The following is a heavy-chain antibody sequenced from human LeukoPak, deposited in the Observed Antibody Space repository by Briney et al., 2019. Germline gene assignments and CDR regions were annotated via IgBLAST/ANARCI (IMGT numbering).Heavy chain of an antibody. CDR2: IKQDGSEK. Sequence: QPGESLILSCAASGFTFSSYWMSWVRQAPGKGLEWVANIKQDGSEKYYVDSVKGRFTISRDNAKNSLYLQMNSLRAEDTAVYYCAREGIAAAGCFDYWGQGTLVTVSS. CDR1: GFTFSSYW. D-gene: IGHD6-13*01. J-gene: IGHJ4*02. CDR3: AREGIAAAGCFDY. V-gene: IGHV3-7*01.